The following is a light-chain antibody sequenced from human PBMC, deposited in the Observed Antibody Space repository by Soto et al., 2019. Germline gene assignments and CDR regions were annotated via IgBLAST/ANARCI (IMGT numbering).Light chain of an antibody. J-gene: IGKJ5*01. CDR3: QQREHWPPLT. V-gene: IGKV3-11*01. CDR2: DAS. CDR1: QSVSHY. Sequence: EIVLTQSPATLSLSPGERATLSCRASQSVSHYLAWYQQKPGQAPRLLIYDASNRATGTPARFSGSGSGTDFTLTISSQEPEDFAVYYCQQREHWPPLTFGQGTRLEI.